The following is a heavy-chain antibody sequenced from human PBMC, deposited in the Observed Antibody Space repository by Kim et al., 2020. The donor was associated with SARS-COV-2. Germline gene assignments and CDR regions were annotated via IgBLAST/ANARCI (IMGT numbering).Heavy chain of an antibody. D-gene: IGHD3-10*01. CDR3: ATSGGDI. CDR2: INEDGTDK. V-gene: IGHV3-7*01. CDR1: GFSFSRSW. J-gene: IGHJ4*02. Sequence: GGSLRLSCAASGFSFSRSWISWVRQAPGEGLEWVAKINEDGTDKYYVDSVKGRFTISRDNAKNSLYLQMSSLRAEDGAVYRCATSGGDIWGQGILVTVSS.